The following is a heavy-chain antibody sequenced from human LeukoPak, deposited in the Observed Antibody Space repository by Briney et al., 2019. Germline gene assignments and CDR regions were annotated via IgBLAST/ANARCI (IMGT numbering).Heavy chain of an antibody. CDR3: ARDLSPYDFWSGLDY. CDR2: ITSGSSTR. Sequence: PGGSLRLSCAASGFTFSSYTMNWVRQAPGKGLEWVSYITSGSSTRCYADSVKGRFTISRDNSKNTLYLQMNSLRAEDTAVYYCARDLSPYDFWSGLDYRGQGTLVTVSS. V-gene: IGHV3-48*01. D-gene: IGHD3-3*01. CDR1: GFTFSSYT. J-gene: IGHJ4*02.